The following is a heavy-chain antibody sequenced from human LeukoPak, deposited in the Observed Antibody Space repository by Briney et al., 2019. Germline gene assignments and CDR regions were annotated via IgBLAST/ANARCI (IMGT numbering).Heavy chain of an antibody. D-gene: IGHD6-13*01. V-gene: IGHV3-74*01. CDR2: INSDGSST. CDR1: GFSFSNYW. Sequence: PGGSLRLSCAASGFSFSNYWMHWVRQAPGKGLVWVSRINSDGSSTTYADSVKGRFTISRDNAKNSLYLQMDSLRAEDTAVYYCARRSSSCLSAFDIWGQGTMVTVSS. CDR3: ARRSSSCLSAFDI. J-gene: IGHJ3*02.